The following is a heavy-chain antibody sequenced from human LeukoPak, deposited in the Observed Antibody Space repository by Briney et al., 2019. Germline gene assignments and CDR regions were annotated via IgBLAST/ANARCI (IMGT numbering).Heavy chain of an antibody. V-gene: IGHV1-8*01. Sequence: ASVKVSCKASGYTFTSYDINWVRQATGQGLEWMGWMNPNSGNTGYAQKFQGRVTMTRITSISTAYMELSSLRSEDTAVYYCARYCSSTSCYGYYGMDVWGQGTTVTVSS. J-gene: IGHJ6*02. D-gene: IGHD2-2*01. CDR3: ARYCSSTSCYGYYGMDV. CDR2: MNPNSGNT. CDR1: GYTFTSYD.